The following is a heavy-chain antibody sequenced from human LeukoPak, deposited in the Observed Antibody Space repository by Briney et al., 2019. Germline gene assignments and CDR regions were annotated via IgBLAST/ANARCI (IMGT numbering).Heavy chain of an antibody. V-gene: IGHV1-18*01. D-gene: IGHD2/OR15-2a*01. CDR3: ARDQKRVLYPSDGFGP. Sequence: ASVKVSCKASGYTFTSYGISWVRQAPGQGLEWMGWISAYNGNTNYAQKLQGRVTMTTDTSTSTAYMELRSLRSDDTAVYYCARDQKRVLYPSDGFGPWGQGTLVTVSS. CDR2: ISAYNGNT. CDR1: GYTFTSYG. J-gene: IGHJ5*02.